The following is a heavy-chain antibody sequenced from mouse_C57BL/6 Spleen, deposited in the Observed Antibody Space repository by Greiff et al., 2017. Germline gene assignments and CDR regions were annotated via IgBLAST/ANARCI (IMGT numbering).Heavy chain of an antibody. CDR3: ACLTTVVATSDY. CDR1: GYTFTDYY. V-gene: IGHV1-26*01. CDR2: INPNNGGT. J-gene: IGHJ2*01. Sequence: EVQLQQSGPELVKPGASVKISCKASGYTFTDYYMNWVKQSHGKSLEWIGDINPNNGGTSYNQKFKGKATLTVDKSSSTAYMGLRSLTSEDSAVYYCACLTTVVATSDYWGQGTTLTVSS. D-gene: IGHD1-1*01.